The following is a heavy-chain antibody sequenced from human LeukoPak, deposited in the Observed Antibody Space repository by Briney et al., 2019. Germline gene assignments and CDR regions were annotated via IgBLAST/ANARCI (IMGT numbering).Heavy chain of an antibody. CDR3: ARLGKGLRWDHYAPYYFDY. J-gene: IGHJ4*02. CDR2: IYYSGST. D-gene: IGHD4-23*01. Sequence: SETLSLTCIVSGGSISSYYWSWIRQPPGKGLEWIGYIYYSGSTNNNPSLKSRVTISVDTSKNQFSLKLSSVTAADTAVYYCARLGKGLRWDHYAPYYFDYWGQGTLVTVSS. V-gene: IGHV4-59*08. CDR1: GGSISSYY.